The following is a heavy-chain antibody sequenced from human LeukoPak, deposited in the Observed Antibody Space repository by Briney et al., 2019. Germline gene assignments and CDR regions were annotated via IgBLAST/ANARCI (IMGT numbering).Heavy chain of an antibody. V-gene: IGHV3-23*01. Sequence: GGSLRLSCAASGFTFSSYAMSWVRQAPGKGLEWVSAISGSGGRTYYADSVKGRFTISRDNSKNTLYLQMNSLRAEDTAVYYCAKDYGMIVVVTYYFDYWGQGTLVTVSS. CDR2: ISGSGGRT. D-gene: IGHD3-22*01. J-gene: IGHJ4*02. CDR3: AKDYGMIVVVTYYFDY. CDR1: GFTFSSYA.